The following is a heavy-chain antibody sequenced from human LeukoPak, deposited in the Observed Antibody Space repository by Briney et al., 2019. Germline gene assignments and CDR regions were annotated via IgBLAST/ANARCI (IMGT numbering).Heavy chain of an antibody. CDR2: IYTSGRT. J-gene: IGHJ6*02. CDR3: AAAGGASYYYYGMDV. CDR1: GGSISSGSHY. V-gene: IGHV4-61*02. D-gene: IGHD6-13*01. Sequence: SQTLSLPCTVSGGSISSGSHYWSWIRQPAGKGLEWNGRIYTSGRTNSNPSLKSRVTISVDTSKNQFSLKLSSETAADTAVYYCAAAGGASYYYYGMDVWGQGATVTVSS.